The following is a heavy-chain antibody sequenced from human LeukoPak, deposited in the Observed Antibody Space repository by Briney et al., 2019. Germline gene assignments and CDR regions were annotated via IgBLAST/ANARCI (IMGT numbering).Heavy chain of an antibody. D-gene: IGHD3-9*01. J-gene: IGHJ6*02. CDR1: GGSISSDY. CDR2: IYYRGST. Sequence: PSETLSLTCTVSGGSISSDYWSWIRQPPGKGLEWIGHIYYRGSTNYNPSLKSRVTISVDTSKNELSLKLSSVTAADTAVYYCARSQSNYDILTGYYYNYGMDVWGQGTTVTVFS. V-gene: IGHV4-59*01. CDR3: ARSQSNYDILTGYYYNYGMDV.